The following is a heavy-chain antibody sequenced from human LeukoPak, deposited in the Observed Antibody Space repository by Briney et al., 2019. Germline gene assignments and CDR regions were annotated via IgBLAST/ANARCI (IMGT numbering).Heavy chain of an antibody. CDR3: ARDNV. D-gene: IGHD2-15*01. CDR1: GVSFSGYY. Sequence: SETVSLKCAVYGVSFSGYYWRWLRQPPGKGLEWMGEINHSGSTNYNPPLKSRVTISVDTAKNQLSLKLSSLTAAYTAVYYCARDNVWGKGTTVTVSS. J-gene: IGHJ6*04. V-gene: IGHV4-34*01. CDR2: INHSGST.